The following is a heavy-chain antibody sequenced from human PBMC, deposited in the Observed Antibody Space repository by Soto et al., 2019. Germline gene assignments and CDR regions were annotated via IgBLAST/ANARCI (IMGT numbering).Heavy chain of an antibody. CDR3: ARGGGWYVWFDP. CDR1: GYTFTSYA. Sequence: GASVKVSCKASGYTFTSYAMHWVRPAPGQRLEWMGWINAGNGNTKYSQKFQGRVTITRDTSASTAYMELSSLRSEDMAVYYCARGGGWYVWFDPWGQGTLVTVSS. CDR2: INAGNGNT. D-gene: IGHD6-19*01. J-gene: IGHJ5*02. V-gene: IGHV1-3*01.